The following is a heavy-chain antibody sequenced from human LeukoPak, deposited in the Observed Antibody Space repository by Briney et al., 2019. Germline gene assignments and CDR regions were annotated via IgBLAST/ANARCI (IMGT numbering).Heavy chain of an antibody. CDR3: ARRDRVGAFDI. CDR2: IYYSGST. CDR1: GGSISSSSYY. V-gene: IGHV4-39*01. D-gene: IGHD3-22*01. Sequence: SETLSLTCTVSGGSISSSSYYWGWIRQPPGKGLEWIGSIYYSGSTYYNPSLKSRVTISVDTSKNQFSLKLSSVTAADTAEYYCARRDRVGAFDIWGQGTMVTVSS. J-gene: IGHJ3*02.